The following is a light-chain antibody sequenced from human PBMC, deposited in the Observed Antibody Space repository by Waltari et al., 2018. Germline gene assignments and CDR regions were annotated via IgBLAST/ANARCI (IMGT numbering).Light chain of an antibody. V-gene: IGKV3-15*01. Sequence: EIVMAQSPATLSVSPGERATLSCRASQSVSSNLAWYQQKPGQAPRLLIYGASTRATGIPARFSGSGSGTEFTLTISSLQAEDVAVYYCQQYLSPPLTFGQGTKVEV. J-gene: IGKJ1*01. CDR1: QSVSSN. CDR3: QQYLSPPLT. CDR2: GAS.